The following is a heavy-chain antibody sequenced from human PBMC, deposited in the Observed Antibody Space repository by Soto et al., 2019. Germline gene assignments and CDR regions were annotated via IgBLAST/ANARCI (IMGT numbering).Heavy chain of an antibody. J-gene: IGHJ4*02. Sequence: QLQLQESGPGLVKPSETLSLTCTVSGGSISSSSYYWGWIRQPPGKGLEWIGSIYYSGSTYYNPSLKSRVTISVDTSKNQFSLKLTSVTAADTAVYYCASLPDWGSGNSWGQGTLVTVSS. V-gene: IGHV4-39*01. CDR3: ASLPDWGSGNS. CDR1: GGSISSSSYY. D-gene: IGHD3-10*01. CDR2: IYYSGST.